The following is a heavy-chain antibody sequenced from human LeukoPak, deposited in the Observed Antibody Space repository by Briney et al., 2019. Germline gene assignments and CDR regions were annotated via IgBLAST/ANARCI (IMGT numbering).Heavy chain of an antibody. CDR3: ARDVSGRGTAFDI. J-gene: IGHJ3*02. V-gene: IGHV3-21*01. Sequence: NPGGSLRLSCAASGFTFSTYSMNWVRQAPGKRLERVSAITSSSSYIYYADSVKGRFTISRDNAKNPLYLQMNSLRAEDTAVYYCARDVSGRGTAFDIWGQGTMVTVSS. CDR1: GFTFSTYS. D-gene: IGHD3-10*01. CDR2: ITSSSSYI.